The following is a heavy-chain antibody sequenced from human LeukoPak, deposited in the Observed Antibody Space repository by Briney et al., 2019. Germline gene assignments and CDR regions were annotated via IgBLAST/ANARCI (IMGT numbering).Heavy chain of an antibody. CDR1: GFTFSSYA. V-gene: IGHV3-30*04. J-gene: IGHJ6*03. CDR3: ARGRYSGYDWVEGQEWLVLGSYYYYMDV. CDR2: ISYDGSNK. D-gene: IGHD5-12*01. Sequence: PGRSLRLSCAASGFTFSSYAMHWVRQAPGKGLEWVAVISYDGSNKYYADSVKGRFTISRDNSKNTLYLQMNSLRAEDTAVYYCARGRYSGYDWVEGQEWLVLGSYYYYMDVWGKGITVTVSS.